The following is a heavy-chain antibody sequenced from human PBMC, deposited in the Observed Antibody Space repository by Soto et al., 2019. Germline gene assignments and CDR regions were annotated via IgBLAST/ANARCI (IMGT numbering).Heavy chain of an antibody. CDR3: ARDEVRYYDFLGGYSEVGYYSGMDV. CDR1: SGSLSGYY. J-gene: IGHJ6*02. Sequence: SETLSLTCSLYSGSLSGYYWSWIRQPPGKGLEWIGEISPSGTTNYSPSLKSRVSISVDTSKNQFSLNLTSLTAADTAVYYCARDEVRYYDFLGGYSEVGYYSGMDVWGQGTTVTVSS. D-gene: IGHD3-3*01. V-gene: IGHV4-34*01. CDR2: ISPSGTT.